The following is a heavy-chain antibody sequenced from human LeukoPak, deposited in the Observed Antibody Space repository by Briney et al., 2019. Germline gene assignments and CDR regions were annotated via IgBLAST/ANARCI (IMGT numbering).Heavy chain of an antibody. CDR2: INPDGSST. CDR1: GFTFSSHW. D-gene: IGHD4-11*01. CDR3: ARALIDYLGRDC. Sequence: GGSLRLSCAASGFTFSSHWMHWVRQPPGKGLVWVSRINPDGSSTNYADSVKGRFTISRDNAKNTLYLQMNSLRAEDTAVYYCARALIDYLGRDCWGRGTLVTVSS. V-gene: IGHV3-74*01. J-gene: IGHJ4*02.